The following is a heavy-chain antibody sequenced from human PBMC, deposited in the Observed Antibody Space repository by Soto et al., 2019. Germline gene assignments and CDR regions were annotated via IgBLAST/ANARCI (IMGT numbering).Heavy chain of an antibody. Sequence: PSETLSLTCTVSGGSISSSSYYWGWIRQPPGKGLEWIGSIYYSGSTYYNPSLKSRVTISVDTSKNQFSLKLSSVTAADTAVYYCARPYCSGGSCYRGAFDNWGQGTLVTVSS. J-gene: IGHJ4*02. CDR2: IYYSGST. D-gene: IGHD2-15*01. V-gene: IGHV4-39*01. CDR1: GGSISSSSYY. CDR3: ARPYCSGGSCYRGAFDN.